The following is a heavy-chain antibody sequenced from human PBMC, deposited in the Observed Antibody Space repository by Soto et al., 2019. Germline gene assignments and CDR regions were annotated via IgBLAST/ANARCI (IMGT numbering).Heavy chain of an antibody. D-gene: IGHD5-12*01. CDR3: ARGGGYCGRTSSSYPYYCGMDV. Sequence: QVQLQQWGAGLLKPSETLSLTCAVYVGSFSGHYWTWIRQPPGKGLEWIGEINHTGSTNQNPSLKSRVSISVDTSKNQFSLKLNSVTAADTAVYYCARGGGYCGRTSSSYPYYCGMDVWGQGTTVTVSS. V-gene: IGHV4-34*01. CDR2: INHTGST. J-gene: IGHJ6*02. CDR1: VGSFSGHY.